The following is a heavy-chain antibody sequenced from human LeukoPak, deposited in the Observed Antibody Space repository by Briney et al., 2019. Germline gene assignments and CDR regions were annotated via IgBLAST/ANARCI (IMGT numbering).Heavy chain of an antibody. CDR1: GYSFTSYW. CDR2: IYPGDSDT. D-gene: IGHD2-15*01. Sequence: GESLKISCKGSGYSFTSYWIGWVRQMPGKGLEWMGIIYPGDSDTRYSPSFQGQVTILADKSISTAYLQWSSLKASDTAMYYCARGYCSGGSCYSGFDYWGQGTLVTVSS. CDR3: ARGYCSGGSCYSGFDY. J-gene: IGHJ4*02. V-gene: IGHV5-51*01.